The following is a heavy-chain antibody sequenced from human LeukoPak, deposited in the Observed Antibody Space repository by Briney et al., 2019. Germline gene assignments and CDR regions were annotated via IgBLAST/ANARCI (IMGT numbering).Heavy chain of an antibody. CDR2: IYSAGNT. D-gene: IGHD6-19*01. J-gene: IGHJ4*02. V-gene: IGHV3-53*01. Sequence: PGGSLRLSCAASGFTVSSNYMSWVRQAPGKGLEWVSLIYSAGNTYYADSVKGRFTISRDNSKNTLYLQMNSLRADDTAVYYCARNSGWSTGQGYWGQGTLVAVSS. CDR3: ARNSGWSTGQGY. CDR1: GFTVSSNY.